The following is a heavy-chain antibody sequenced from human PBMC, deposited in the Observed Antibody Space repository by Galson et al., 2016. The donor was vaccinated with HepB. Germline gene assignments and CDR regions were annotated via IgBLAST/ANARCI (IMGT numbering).Heavy chain of an antibody. J-gene: IGHJ6*02. CDR3: RYGMDV. Sequence: SLRLSCAASGFTFSNAWMSWVRQAPGKGLEWVGRIKRKTDGGTTDYAAPVKGRFSMSRDDSKNTLYLQMNSLKTEGTAVYYCRYGMDVWGQGTTVTVSS. V-gene: IGHV3-15*01. CDR2: IKRKTDGGTT. CDR1: GFTFSNAW.